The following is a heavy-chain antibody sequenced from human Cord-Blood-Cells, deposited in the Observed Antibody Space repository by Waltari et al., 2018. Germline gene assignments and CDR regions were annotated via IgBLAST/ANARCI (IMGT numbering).Heavy chain of an antibody. Sequence: EVQLVESGGGLVKPGGSLRLSCAASGFTFSSYSMNWVRQAPGKGLEWVSSISSISSYIYYADSVKGRFTISRDNAKNSLYLQMNSLRAEDTAVYYCARYSSSSFAFDIWGQGTMVTVSS. CDR1: GFTFSSYS. CDR3: ARYSSSSFAFDI. CDR2: ISSISSYI. J-gene: IGHJ3*02. D-gene: IGHD6-6*01. V-gene: IGHV3-21*01.